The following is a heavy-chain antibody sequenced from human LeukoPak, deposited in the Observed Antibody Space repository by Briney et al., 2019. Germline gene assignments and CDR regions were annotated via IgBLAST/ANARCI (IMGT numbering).Heavy chain of an antibody. CDR3: ARLYGDYADWYFDL. D-gene: IGHD4-17*01. Sequence: SETLSLTCAVSGGSISSGGYSWSWIRQPPGKGLEWIGYIYHSGSTYYNPSLKSRVTISVDTSKNQFSLKLSSVTAADTAVYYCARLYGDYADWYFDLWGRGTLVTVSS. CDR1: GGSISSGGYS. J-gene: IGHJ2*01. CDR2: IYHSGST. V-gene: IGHV4-30-2*03.